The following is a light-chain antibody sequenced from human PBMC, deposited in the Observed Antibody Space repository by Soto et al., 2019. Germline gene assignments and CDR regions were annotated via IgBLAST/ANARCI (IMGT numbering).Light chain of an antibody. J-gene: IGKJ2*01. Sequence: EMDMTQSPATLSVSPGEGATLSCRAAQNIGNMLGWYQQRPGQAPRLLIYGASYRATGIPARFSASGSGTEFTLTISSLQPEDSATYYCQYLGAFGQGTKLEIK. CDR3: QYLGA. CDR2: GAS. V-gene: IGKV3-15*01. CDR1: QNIGNM.